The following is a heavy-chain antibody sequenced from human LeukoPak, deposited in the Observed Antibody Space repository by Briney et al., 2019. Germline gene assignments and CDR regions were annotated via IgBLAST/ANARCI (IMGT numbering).Heavy chain of an antibody. V-gene: IGHV3-7*01. CDR2: IKQDGSEK. CDR3: ARRYDSSGYYPNNLFDY. D-gene: IGHD3-22*01. J-gene: IGHJ4*02. CDR1: GFTFSSYW. Sequence: PGGSLRLSCAASGFTFSSYWMSWVRQAPGKGLEWVANIKQDGSEKYYVDSVKGRFTISRDNAKNSLYLQMNSLRAEDTAVYYCARRYDSSGYYPNNLFDYWGQGTLVTVSS.